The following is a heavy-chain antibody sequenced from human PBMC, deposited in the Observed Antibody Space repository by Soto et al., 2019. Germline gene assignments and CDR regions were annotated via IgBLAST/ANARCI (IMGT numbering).Heavy chain of an antibody. CDR1: GGTFRNYA. CDR3: AFPLAKHLLVRGAFDH. D-gene: IGHD3-10*01. V-gene: IGHV1-69*01. J-gene: IGHJ4*02. Sequence: QVQLVQSGAEVKKPGSSVKLSCKTSGGTFRNYAINWVRQAPGQGLEWMGGSIPVFGTANYAQTFQGRFTIPADESTGKANMQFSRLRSADTAVDSGAFPLAKHLLVRGAFDHWGQGTMVTVAS. CDR2: SIPVFGTA.